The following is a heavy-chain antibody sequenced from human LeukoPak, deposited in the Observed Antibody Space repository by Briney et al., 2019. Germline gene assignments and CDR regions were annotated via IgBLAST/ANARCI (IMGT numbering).Heavy chain of an antibody. CDR1: GGSISSYY. J-gene: IGHJ4*02. Sequence: SETLSLTCTVSGGSISSYYWSWIRQPPGKGLEWIGSIYYSGSTYYNPSLKSRVTISVDTSKNQFSLKLSSVTAADTAVYYCAKHGLESGYSYGGPENYWGQGTLVTVSS. CDR2: IYYSGST. D-gene: IGHD5-18*01. CDR3: AKHGLESGYSYGGPENY. V-gene: IGHV4-59*05.